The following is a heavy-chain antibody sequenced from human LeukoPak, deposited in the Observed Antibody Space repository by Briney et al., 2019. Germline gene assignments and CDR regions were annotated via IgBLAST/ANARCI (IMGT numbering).Heavy chain of an antibody. CDR1: GGSISSGSYY. J-gene: IGHJ6*03. CDR3: ARETYGGPWYYYYYMDV. CDR2: IYTSGST. V-gene: IGHV4-61*02. Sequence: PSQTLSLTCTVSGGSISSGSYYWSWIRQPAGKGLEWIGRIYTSGSTNYNPSLKSRVTISVDTSKNQFSLKLSSVTAADTAVYYCARETYGGPWYYYYYMDVWGKGTTVTISS. D-gene: IGHD4-23*01.